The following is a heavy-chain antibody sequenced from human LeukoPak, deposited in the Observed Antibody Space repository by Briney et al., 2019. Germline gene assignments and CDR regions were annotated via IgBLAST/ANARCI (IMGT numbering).Heavy chain of an antibody. V-gene: IGHV4-34*01. CDR3: ASAEAYYDFWSGYSDWFDP. CDR2: INHSGST. J-gene: IGHJ5*02. CDR1: GGSFSGYY. D-gene: IGHD3-3*01. Sequence: SETLSLTCAVYGGSFSGYYWSWIRQPPAKGREWIGEINHSGSTNYNPSLKSRVTISVDTSKNQFSLKLSSVTAADTAVYYCASAEAYYDFWSGYSDWFDPWGQGTLVTVSS.